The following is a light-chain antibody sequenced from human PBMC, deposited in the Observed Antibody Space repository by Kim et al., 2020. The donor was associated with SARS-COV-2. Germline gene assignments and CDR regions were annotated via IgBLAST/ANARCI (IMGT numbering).Light chain of an antibody. Sequence: AAVGDRVTITCRSSQGISNYLAWYQQKPGKVPKLLIYAASALRSGVPSRFSGSGSGTDFTLTITSLQPEDVAVYYCQQCKGAPWTFGHGTKVDIK. V-gene: IGKV1-27*01. J-gene: IGKJ1*01. CDR1: QGISNY. CDR3: QQCKGAPWT. CDR2: AAS.